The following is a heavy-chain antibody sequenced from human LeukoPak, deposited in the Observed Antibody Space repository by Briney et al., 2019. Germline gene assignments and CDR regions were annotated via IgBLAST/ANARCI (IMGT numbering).Heavy chain of an antibody. V-gene: IGHV3-23*01. J-gene: IGHJ4*02. CDR1: GSTFSNFG. D-gene: IGHD7-27*01. CDR2: IDASGRNT. CDR3: AKALYDSTGDGY. Sequence: GGSLRLSCAASGSTFSNFGMAWVRQAPGKGLEWVSAIDASGRNTHYAGSVKGRFSISRDNSKNTLILQMNSLRVEDTAVYYCAKALYDSTGDGYWGQGTLVTISS.